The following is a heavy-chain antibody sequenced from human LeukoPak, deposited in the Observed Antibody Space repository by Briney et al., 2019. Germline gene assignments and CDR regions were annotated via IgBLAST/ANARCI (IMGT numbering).Heavy chain of an antibody. CDR3: ARREYSSGWYVHDY. CDR2: IYTSGST. D-gene: IGHD6-19*01. CDR1: GGSISSYY. Sequence: SETLSLTCTVSGGSISSYYWSWIRQPAGKGLEWIGRIYTSGSTNYNPSLKSRVTMSVDTSKNQFSLKLSSVTAADTAVYYCARREYSSGWYVHDYWGQGTLVTVFS. V-gene: IGHV4-4*07. J-gene: IGHJ4*02.